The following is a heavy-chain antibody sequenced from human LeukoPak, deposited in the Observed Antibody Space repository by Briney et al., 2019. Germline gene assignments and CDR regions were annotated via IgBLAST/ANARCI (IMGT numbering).Heavy chain of an antibody. CDR1: GGSVSSGSYF. CDR2: IYYSGST. J-gene: IGHJ3*02. V-gene: IGHV4-61*01. CDR3: ARDDGSTGGTDAFDI. D-gene: IGHD1-1*01. Sequence: SETLSLTCTVSGGSVSSGSYFWSWIRQPPGTGLEWIGYIYYSGSTNYNPSLKSRVTISVDTSKNQFSLKLSSVTDAETAVYYCARDDGSTGGTDAFDIWGQGTMVTVSS.